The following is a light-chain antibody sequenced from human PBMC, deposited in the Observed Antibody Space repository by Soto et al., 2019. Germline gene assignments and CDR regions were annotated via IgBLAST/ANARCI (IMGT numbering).Light chain of an antibody. CDR3: SSYTISDTLVV. J-gene: IGLJ2*01. CDR2: DVT. V-gene: IGLV2-14*03. CDR1: SSDVGGYNY. Sequence: QSALTQPASVSGSPGQSITISCTGTSSDVGGYNYVSWYRQHPGKAPKLMIYDVTYRPSGVSDRFSGSKSGNTASLTISGLQAEDEADYYCSSYTISDTLVVFGGGTKLTVL.